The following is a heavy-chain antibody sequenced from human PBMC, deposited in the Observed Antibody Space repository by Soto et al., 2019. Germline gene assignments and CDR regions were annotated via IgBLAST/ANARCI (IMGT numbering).Heavy chain of an antibody. J-gene: IGHJ5*02. CDR2: IIPIFGTA. Sequence: QVQLVQSGAEVKKPGSSVKVSCKASGGTFSSYAISWVRQAPGQGLEWMGGIIPIFGTANYAQKFQGRVTITADESTSTAYMELSSLRSEDTAVYYCANYCSGGSCPPGFWFDPWGQGTLVTVSS. V-gene: IGHV1-69*12. CDR1: GGTFSSYA. D-gene: IGHD2-15*01. CDR3: ANYCSGGSCPPGFWFDP.